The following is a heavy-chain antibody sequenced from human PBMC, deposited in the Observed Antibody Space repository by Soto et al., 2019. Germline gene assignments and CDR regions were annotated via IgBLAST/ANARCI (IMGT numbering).Heavy chain of an antibody. D-gene: IGHD3-10*01. CDR2: IYYSGST. CDR1: GGSLSRGGFS. Sequence: PSENPSLTCTVPGGSLSRGGFSWGLIRQPPGKGLEWIGYIYYSGSTYYNPSLKSRVTISVDTSKNQFSLKLSSVTAADTAVYYCARAPKWFGELLWYFDYWGQGTLVTVSS. CDR3: ARAPKWFGELLWYFDY. J-gene: IGHJ4*02. V-gene: IGHV4-30-4*01.